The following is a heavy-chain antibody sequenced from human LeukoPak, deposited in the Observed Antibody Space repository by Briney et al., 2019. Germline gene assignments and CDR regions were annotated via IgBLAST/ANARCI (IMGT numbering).Heavy chain of an antibody. D-gene: IGHD1-26*01. CDR2: IYHSGST. V-gene: IGHV4-4*02. Sequence: PSGTLSLTCAVSGGSISSSNWWSWVRQPPGKGLEGIGEIYHSGSTNYNPSLKSRVTISVDKSKNQFSLKLSSVTAADTAVYYCARDSIVGASSAFDIWGQGTMVTVSS. CDR3: ARDSIVGASSAFDI. J-gene: IGHJ3*02. CDR1: GGSISSSNW.